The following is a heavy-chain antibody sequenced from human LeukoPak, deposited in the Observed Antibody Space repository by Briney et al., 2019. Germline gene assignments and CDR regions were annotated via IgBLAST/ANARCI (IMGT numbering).Heavy chain of an antibody. CDR1: GFTFSSYG. CDR3: AKDHSPSTVWYYDRSGYPGDY. D-gene: IGHD3-22*01. J-gene: IGHJ4*02. Sequence: PGGSLRLSCAASGFTFSSYGMHWVRQAPGKGLEWVAVISYDGSNKYYADSVKGRFTISRDNSKNTLYLQMNSLRAEDTAVYYCAKDHSPSTVWYYDRSGYPGDYWGQGTLVTVSS. V-gene: IGHV3-30*18. CDR2: ISYDGSNK.